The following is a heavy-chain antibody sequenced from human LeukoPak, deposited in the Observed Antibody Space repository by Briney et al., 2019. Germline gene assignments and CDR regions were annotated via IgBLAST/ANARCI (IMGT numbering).Heavy chain of an antibody. CDR2: ISGSGTI. D-gene: IGHD3-10*01. Sequence: PSETLSLTCTVSGGSISSGSYYWSWIRQPAGKGLEWIGRISGSGTITYNPALQSRLTISIDTSKNQFSLKLMSVTAADTAVYYCARDSGTTGEVKLDPWGQGTLVTVSS. CDR1: GGSISSGSYY. CDR3: ARDSGTTGEVKLDP. J-gene: IGHJ5*02. V-gene: IGHV4-61*02.